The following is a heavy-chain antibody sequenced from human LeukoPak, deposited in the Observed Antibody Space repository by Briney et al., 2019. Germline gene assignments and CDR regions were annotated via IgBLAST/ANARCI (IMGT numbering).Heavy chain of an antibody. CDR3: ARDLVYGSGSCGH. J-gene: IGHJ4*02. Sequence: PGGSLRLSCAASGFTFSNYWMQWVRQAPGKGLVWVSRINGEGGTSYADSVKGRFTICRDNAKNTVHLQMNSLRAEDTAVYYCARDLVYGSGSCGHWGQGTLVTVSS. D-gene: IGHD3-10*01. CDR2: INGEGGT. CDR1: GFTFSNYW. V-gene: IGHV3-74*01.